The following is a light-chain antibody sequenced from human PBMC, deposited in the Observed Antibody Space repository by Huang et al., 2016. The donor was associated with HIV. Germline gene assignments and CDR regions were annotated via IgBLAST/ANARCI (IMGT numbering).Light chain of an antibody. Sequence: IQLTQSPSSLSASVGDRVTITCRASQVISSYLAWYQQKPGKAPKLLIYAASTLQSVVPLRFSGSGSGTDFTLTIISLQPEDFATYYCQHLNSYPLTFGPGTAVDIK. CDR2: AAS. CDR3: QHLNSYPLT. CDR1: QVISSY. J-gene: IGKJ3*01. V-gene: IGKV1-9*01.